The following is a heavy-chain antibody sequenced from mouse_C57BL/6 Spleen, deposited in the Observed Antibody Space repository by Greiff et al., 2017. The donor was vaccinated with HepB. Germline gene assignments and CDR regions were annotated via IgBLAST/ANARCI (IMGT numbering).Heavy chain of an antibody. V-gene: IGHV1-82*01. CDR1: GYAFSSSW. D-gene: IGHD2-3*01. J-gene: IGHJ3*01. CDR3: ARWGDGYYLAY. CDR2: IYPGDGDT. Sequence: QVQLKQSGPELVKPGASVKISCKASGYAFSSSWMNWVKQRPGKGLEWIGRIYPGDGDTNYNGKFKGKATLTADKSSSTAYMQLSSLTSEDSAVYFCARWGDGYYLAYWGQGTLVTVSA.